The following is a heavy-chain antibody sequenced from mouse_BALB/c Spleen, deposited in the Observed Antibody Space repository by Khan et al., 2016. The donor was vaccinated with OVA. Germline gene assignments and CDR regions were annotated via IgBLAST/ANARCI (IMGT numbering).Heavy chain of an antibody. CDR3: ARRRDWYFDY. CDR2: IYWDDHK. J-gene: IGHJ2*01. D-gene: IGHD3-3*01. Sequence: QVTLKESGPGILQPPQTLSLTCSFSGFSLSISGMGVSWIRQPSGKGLEWLAHIYWDDHKRYNPSLKSRLTIFTDTSRNQVFLKITNVDTADTATYYCARRRDWYFDYWGQGTTLTVSS. CDR1: GFSLSISGMG. V-gene: IGHV8-12*01.